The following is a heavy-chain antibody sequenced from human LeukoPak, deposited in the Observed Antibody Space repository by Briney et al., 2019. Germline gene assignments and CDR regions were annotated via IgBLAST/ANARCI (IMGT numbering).Heavy chain of an antibody. D-gene: IGHD3-22*01. J-gene: IGHJ4*02. CDR2: ISSSGSTI. Sequence: GGSPRLSCAASGFTFSDYYMSWIRQAPGKGLEWVSYISSSGSTIYYADSVKGRFTISRDNAKNSLYLQMNSLRAEDTAVYYCTRDGRINDSSGYYSERSVDYWGQGTLVTVSS. CDR1: GFTFSDYY. CDR3: TRDGRINDSSGYYSERSVDY. V-gene: IGHV3-11*01.